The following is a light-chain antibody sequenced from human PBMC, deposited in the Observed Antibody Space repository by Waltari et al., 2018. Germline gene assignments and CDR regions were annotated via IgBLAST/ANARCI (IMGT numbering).Light chain of an antibody. CDR3: QALGTGAWV. J-gene: IGLJ3*02. CDR1: ILGNKY. Sequence: SHELTQPPSVSVSPGQTASITCSGDILGNKYASWYQQKPGQSPLLVIYQDTKRPSEIPERFSGSKSANAATLTITGTQAMDEADYYCQALGTGAWVFGGGTKLTVL. CDR2: QDT. V-gene: IGLV3-1*01.